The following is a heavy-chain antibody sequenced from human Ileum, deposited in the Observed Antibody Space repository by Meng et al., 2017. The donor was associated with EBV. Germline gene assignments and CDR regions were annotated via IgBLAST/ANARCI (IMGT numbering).Heavy chain of an antibody. CDR3: AYYFVGRGGPGS. Sequence: QGQLRESGPGLGKPSETLSLTCSVSGDSVRSNDYHWRWIRQPPGKGLEWIGCMYDSENAKYNPSLNSRVTISIDTTRNHFVLKLTSVTAADTAVYYCAYYFVGRGGPGSWGQGTLVTVSS. D-gene: IGHD3-9*01. CDR1: GDSVRSNDYH. CDR2: MYDSENA. V-gene: IGHV4-61*03. J-gene: IGHJ5*02.